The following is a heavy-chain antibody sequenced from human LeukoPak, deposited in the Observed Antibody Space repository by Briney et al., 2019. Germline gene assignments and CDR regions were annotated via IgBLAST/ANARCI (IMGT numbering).Heavy chain of an antibody. D-gene: IGHD1-26*01. J-gene: IGHJ4*02. CDR2: IYYSGST. CDR1: GGSISSYY. Sequence: SETLSLTCTVSGGSISSYYWSWIRQPPGKELEWIGYIYYSGSTNYNPSLKSRVTISVDTSKNQFSLKLSSVTAADTAVYYCASWSYYEVADYWGQGTLVTVSS. V-gene: IGHV4-59*01. CDR3: ASWSYYEVADY.